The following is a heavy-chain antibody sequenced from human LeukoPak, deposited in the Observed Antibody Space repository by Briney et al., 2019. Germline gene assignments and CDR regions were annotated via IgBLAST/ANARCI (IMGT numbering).Heavy chain of an antibody. Sequence: ASVKVSCKASGYTFTGYYMHWVRQAPGQGLEWMGWINPNSGGTNYAQKFQGRVTMTRDTSISTAYMELSRLRSDDTAVYYCARAEIVLRYFDWLRPITYFDYWGQGTLVTVSS. CDR2: INPNSGGT. CDR1: GYTFTGYY. J-gene: IGHJ4*02. V-gene: IGHV1-2*02. CDR3: ARAEIVLRYFDWLRPITYFDY. D-gene: IGHD3-9*01.